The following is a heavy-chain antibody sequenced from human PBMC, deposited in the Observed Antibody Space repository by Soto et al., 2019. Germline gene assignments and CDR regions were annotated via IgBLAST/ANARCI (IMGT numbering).Heavy chain of an antibody. J-gene: IGHJ4*02. CDR2: IMPIFGAA. Sequence: QVQLMQSGADLKKPGSSVKVSCKASGGTFGRNVISWVRQAPGQGLEWMGEIMPIFGAANKPQKFQGRLMITADTSTTTVYMELSSLGSEDTAVYFCATGARYCSGGSCYPDDWGQGTLVTVSS. CDR1: GGTFGRNV. CDR3: ATGARYCSGGSCYPDD. D-gene: IGHD2-15*01. V-gene: IGHV1-69*06.